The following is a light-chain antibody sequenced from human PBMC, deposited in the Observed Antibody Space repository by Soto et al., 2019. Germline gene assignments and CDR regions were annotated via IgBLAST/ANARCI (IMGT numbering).Light chain of an antibody. CDR3: QQYNTFPLT. CDR2: KAS. V-gene: IGKV1-5*03. J-gene: IGKJ4*01. Sequence: DIQMTQSPSTLSASVGDSVTITCRASQSISPWLAWYQQKPGKAPTLLIYKASSLEGGVPSRFSGSGSGTDFNITISSLQPDYFATYYCQQYNTFPLTFGVGTTVEIK. CDR1: QSISPW.